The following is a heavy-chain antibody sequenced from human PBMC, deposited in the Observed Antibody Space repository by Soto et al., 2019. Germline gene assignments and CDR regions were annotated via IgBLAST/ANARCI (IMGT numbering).Heavy chain of an antibody. Sequence: ETLSLTCTVSGGSISSYYWSWIRQPPGKGLEWIGYIYYSGSMYYNPSLKSRVTISVDTSRGQFSLKVNSVTAADTALYYCAGRAYSYGSDYFFDNWGEGTLVTVSS. CDR3: AGRAYSYGSDYFFDN. J-gene: IGHJ4*02. CDR1: GGSISSYY. D-gene: IGHD5-18*01. CDR2: IYYSGSM. V-gene: IGHV4-59*12.